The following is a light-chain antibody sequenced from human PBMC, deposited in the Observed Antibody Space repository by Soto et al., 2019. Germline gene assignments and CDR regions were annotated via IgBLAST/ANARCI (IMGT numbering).Light chain of an antibody. J-gene: IGKJ1*01. CDR3: QQYGSSTPT. V-gene: IGKV3-20*01. CDR1: QSISRY. CDR2: GAS. Sequence: IVLTHSPSTLSLSPGSRTTLSCRASQSISRYLAWYQQKPGQGPRLLIYGASSRATGTPERLSGSGSGTDLTITINRLEHEDFELYYCQQYGSSTPTFGQGTKVDIK.